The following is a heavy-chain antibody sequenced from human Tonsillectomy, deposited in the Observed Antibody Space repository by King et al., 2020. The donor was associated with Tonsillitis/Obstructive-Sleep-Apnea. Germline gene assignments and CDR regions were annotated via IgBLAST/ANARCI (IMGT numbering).Heavy chain of an antibody. D-gene: IGHD3-9*01. CDR3: ASNRDYDILTGR. Sequence: QLVQSGSELKKPGASVKVSCKAARYTFTSYAMNWVRQAPGQGLEWRGWINTNTGNPTYAQGFTGRFVFSLDTSVSPAYLQISSLKAEDTAVYYCASNRDYDILTGRWGQGTLVTVSS. V-gene: IGHV7-4-1*02. CDR1: RYTFTSYA. J-gene: IGHJ4*02. CDR2: INTNTGNP.